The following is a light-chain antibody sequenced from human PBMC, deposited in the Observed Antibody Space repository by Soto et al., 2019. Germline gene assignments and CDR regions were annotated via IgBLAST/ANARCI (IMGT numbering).Light chain of an antibody. V-gene: IGKV3-20*01. CDR2: GAS. CDR1: QSVSSSY. J-gene: IGKJ5*01. Sequence: EIVLTQSPGTRSLSPGERATLSCRASQSVSSSYLAWYQHKPGQAPRLLIYGASSRATGIPARFSGSGSGTEFTLTISSLQSEDFAVYYCQQYSNWAPITFGQGTRLEIK. CDR3: QQYSNWAPIT.